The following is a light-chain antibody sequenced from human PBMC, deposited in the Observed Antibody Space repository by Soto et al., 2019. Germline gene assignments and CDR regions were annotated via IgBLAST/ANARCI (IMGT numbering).Light chain of an antibody. Sequence: EIVLTQSPGTLSLSPGESATLSCRASQSITSNYLAWYQQKPGQAPRLLIFGASSRATGIPDRFSGSGSGTDFTLTISRLEPEDFAVYYCQQYGRSVPITFGQGTDWRL. V-gene: IGKV3-20*01. J-gene: IGKJ5*01. CDR3: QQYGRSVPIT. CDR2: GAS. CDR1: QSITSNY.